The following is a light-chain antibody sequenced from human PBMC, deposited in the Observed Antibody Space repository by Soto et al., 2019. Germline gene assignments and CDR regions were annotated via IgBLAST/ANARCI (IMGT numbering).Light chain of an antibody. Sequence: EIVMTQSPATLSVSPGERATLSCRASHSVSSTLAWYQQKPGQAPMLLTYGASTRATGIPARFSGSGSGTEFNLTISSLQSEDFAVYYCQQYNNWPKTFGQGTKVEIK. J-gene: IGKJ1*01. CDR2: GAS. V-gene: IGKV3-15*01. CDR3: QQYNNWPKT. CDR1: HSVSST.